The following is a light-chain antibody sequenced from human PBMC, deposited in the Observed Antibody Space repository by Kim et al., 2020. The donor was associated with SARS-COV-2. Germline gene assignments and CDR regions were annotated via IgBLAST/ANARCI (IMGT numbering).Light chain of an antibody. J-gene: IGLJ3*02. V-gene: IGLV10-54*04. CDR1: SNNVGYEG. CDR2: RNN. CDR3: SAWDSSLSAWV. Sequence: QTATLNCAGNSNNVGYEGAAWLQQHQGHPPKLLTYRNNNRPSGISDRFSASRSGNTASLTISGLQPEDETDYYCSAWDSSLSAWVFGGGTQLTVL.